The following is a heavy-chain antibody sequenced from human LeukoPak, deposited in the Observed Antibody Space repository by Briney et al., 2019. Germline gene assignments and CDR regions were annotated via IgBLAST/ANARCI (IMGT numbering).Heavy chain of an antibody. V-gene: IGHV4-34*01. CDR3: ARGYDILTGYTRSFDH. J-gene: IGHJ4*02. CDR1: GGSFSGYY. CDR2: INHSGST. Sequence: PSETLSLTCAVYGGSFSGYYWSWIRQPPGEGLEWIGEINHSGSTNYNPSLKSRVTISVDTSKNQFSLKLSSVTAADTAVYYCARGYDILTGYTRSFDHWGQGTLVTVSS. D-gene: IGHD3-9*01.